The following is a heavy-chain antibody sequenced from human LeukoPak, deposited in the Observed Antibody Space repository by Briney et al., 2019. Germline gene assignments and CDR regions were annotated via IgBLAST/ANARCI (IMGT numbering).Heavy chain of an antibody. D-gene: IGHD6-13*01. CDR2: IYYSGST. CDR3: AGSFSSSWIRFDF. V-gene: IGHV4-59*01. Sequence: PSETLSLTCTVSGGSISSYYWSWIRQPPGKGLEWIGYIYYSGSTNYNPSLSSRATISVDTSKNQFSLKLSSVTAADTAVYYCAGSFSSSWIRFDFWGQGTLVTVSS. CDR1: GGSISSYY. J-gene: IGHJ4*02.